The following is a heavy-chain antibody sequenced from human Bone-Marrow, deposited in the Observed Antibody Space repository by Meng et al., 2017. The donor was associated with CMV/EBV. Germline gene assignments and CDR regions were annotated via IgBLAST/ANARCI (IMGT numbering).Heavy chain of an antibody. J-gene: IGHJ6*02. V-gene: IGHV1-69*05. D-gene: IGHD3-10*01. CDR2: SIPIFGTA. CDR1: GGTFSSYT. Sequence: SVKVSCKASGGTFSSYTINWGRQSPGQGPEWMGGSIPIFGTANNAQKFQGRVTITTDESTNTADMELSSLRSEDTAVYYCVKEARGPYGLDVWGQGTTVTVSS. CDR3: VKEARGPYGLDV.